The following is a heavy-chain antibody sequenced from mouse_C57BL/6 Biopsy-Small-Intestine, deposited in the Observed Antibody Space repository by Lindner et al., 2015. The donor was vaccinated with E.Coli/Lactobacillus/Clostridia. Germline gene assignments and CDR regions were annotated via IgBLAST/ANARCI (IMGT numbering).Heavy chain of an antibody. CDR3: VRGTGNYFDY. J-gene: IGHJ2*01. D-gene: IGHD3-1*01. Sequence: VQLQESGGGLVQPKGSLKHSCAASGFSFNTYAMNWVRQAPGKGLYWVARIRSKSNNYATYYADSVKDRFTISRDDSESMLYLQMNNLKTEDTAMYYCVRGTGNYFDYWGQGTTLTVSS. CDR2: IRSKSNNYAT. CDR1: GFSFNTYA. V-gene: IGHV10-1*01.